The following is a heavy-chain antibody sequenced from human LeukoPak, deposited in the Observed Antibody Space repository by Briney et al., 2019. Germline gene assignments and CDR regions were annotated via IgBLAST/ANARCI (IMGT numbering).Heavy chain of an antibody. CDR3: AKDPQGGGWFGGEYFQH. J-gene: IGHJ1*01. D-gene: IGHD6-19*01. Sequence: HAGGSLRLSCAASGFTFSSYAMSWVRQAPGKGLEWVSAISGSGGSTYYADSVKGRFTIFRDNSKNTLYLQMNSLRADDTAVYYCAKDPQGGGWFGGEYFQHWGQGTLVTVSS. CDR1: GFTFSSYA. CDR2: ISGSGGST. V-gene: IGHV3-23*01.